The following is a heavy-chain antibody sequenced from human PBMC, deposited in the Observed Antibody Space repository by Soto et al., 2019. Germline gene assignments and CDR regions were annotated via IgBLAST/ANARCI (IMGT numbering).Heavy chain of an antibody. J-gene: IGHJ4*02. CDR1: GYTFTSYY. CDR3: ARELSIPYYYDSSGDDY. V-gene: IGHV1-46*01. CDR2: INPSGGST. Sequence: QVQLVQSGAEVKKPGASVKVSCKASGYTFTSYYMHWVRQAPGQGLEWMGIINPSGGSTSYAQKFQGRVTMTRDTSTSTVYMELSSLRSEDTAVYYYARELSIPYYYDSSGDDYWGQGTLVTVSS. D-gene: IGHD3-22*01.